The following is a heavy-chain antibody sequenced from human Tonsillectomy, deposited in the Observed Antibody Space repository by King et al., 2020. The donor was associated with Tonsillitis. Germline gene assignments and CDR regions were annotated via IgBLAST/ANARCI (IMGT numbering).Heavy chain of an antibody. V-gene: IGHV1-18*01. D-gene: IGHD3-10*01. CDR1: GYTFTSYG. CDR3: ARDETPALWFGELLSHYFDY. Sequence: VQLVESGAEVKKPGASVNVSCTASGYTFTSYGISWVRQAPGQGLEWMGWISAYNGNTNYAQKLQGRVTMTTDTSTSTAYMELRSLRSDDTAVYYCARDETPALWFGELLSHYFDYWGQGTLVTVSS. J-gene: IGHJ4*02. CDR2: ISAYNGNT.